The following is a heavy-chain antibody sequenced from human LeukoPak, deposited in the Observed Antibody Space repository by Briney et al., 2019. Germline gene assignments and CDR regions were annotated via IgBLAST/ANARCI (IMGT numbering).Heavy chain of an antibody. V-gene: IGHV4-34*01. CDR3: WSREQWLVQCGIDY. Sequence: SETLSLTCAVYGVSFNGYYWRWIPQPPGKGREWMGEINHSGSTNYNPSLKSRATISVDTSNNHFFQMLSAVTDAHTARYSLWSREQWLVQCGIDYWGQGTLLTVPS. J-gene: IGHJ4*02. D-gene: IGHD6-19*01. CDR1: GVSFNGYY. CDR2: INHSGST.